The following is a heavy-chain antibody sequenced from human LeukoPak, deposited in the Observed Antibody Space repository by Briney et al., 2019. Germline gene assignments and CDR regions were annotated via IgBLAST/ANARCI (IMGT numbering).Heavy chain of an antibody. Sequence: PGGSLRLSCAASGFTFSSYAMHWVRQAPGKGLEWVAVISYDGSNKYYADSVKGRFTISRDNSKNTLYLQMNSLRAEDTAVYYCARDRGSRSWLGYYYYYGMDVWGKGNTVTVSS. J-gene: IGHJ6*04. CDR1: GFTFSSYA. D-gene: IGHD6-13*01. CDR2: ISYDGSNK. V-gene: IGHV3-30*04. CDR3: ARDRGSRSWLGYYYYYGMDV.